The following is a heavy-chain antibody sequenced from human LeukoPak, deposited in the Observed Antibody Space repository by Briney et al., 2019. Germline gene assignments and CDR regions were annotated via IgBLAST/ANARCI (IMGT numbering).Heavy chain of an antibody. V-gene: IGHV3-7*01. J-gene: IGHJ4*02. Sequence: GGSLRLSCAASGFIVSNNYMSWVRQAPGKGLEWLANINQGGSEKYYVDSVKGRFTISRDNAKNSLFLQMNSLRAEDTAVYYCARDVGDLWGQGTLVTVSS. D-gene: IGHD2-21*02. CDR3: ARDVGDL. CDR2: INQGGSEK. CDR1: GFIVSNNY.